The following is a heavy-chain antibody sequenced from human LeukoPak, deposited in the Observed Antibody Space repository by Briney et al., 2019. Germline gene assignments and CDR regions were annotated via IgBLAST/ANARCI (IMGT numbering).Heavy chain of an antibody. CDR2: IYYSGST. J-gene: IGHJ4*02. V-gene: IGHV4-39*01. Sequence: SETLSHTCTVSGGSISSSSYYWGWIRQPPGKGLEWIGSIYYSGSTYYNPSLKSRVTISVDTSKNQFSLKLSSVTAADTAVYYCARQAGRGGAVTFDYWGQGTLVTVSS. CDR1: GGSISSSSYY. CDR3: ARQAGRGGAVTFDY. D-gene: IGHD3-16*01.